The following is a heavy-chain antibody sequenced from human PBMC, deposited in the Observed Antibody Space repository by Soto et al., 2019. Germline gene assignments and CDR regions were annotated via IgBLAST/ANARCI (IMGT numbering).Heavy chain of an antibody. Sequence: QMQLQESGSGLVKPSQTLSLTCAVSGGPINSGDYSWTWIRQPPGRGLEWIGNIHHRGTTYYTPSLKSRATISLDTSKNLFSLTLTSVTAADTAVYYCARTTYFDFWSSHYFDYWGRGTLVTVSS. CDR3: ARTTYFDFWSSHYFDY. V-gene: IGHV4-30-2*01. J-gene: IGHJ4*02. CDR2: IHHRGTT. CDR1: GGPINSGDYS. D-gene: IGHD3-3*01.